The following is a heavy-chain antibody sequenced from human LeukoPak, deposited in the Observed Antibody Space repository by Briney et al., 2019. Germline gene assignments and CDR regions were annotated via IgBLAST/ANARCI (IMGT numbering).Heavy chain of an antibody. D-gene: IGHD2-2*01. J-gene: IGHJ3*02. Sequence: GGSLRLSCAASGFTFSNYAMSWVRQAPGKGREWLSAISGSGGSTYYADSVKGRFTISRDNSMSSLYLQMNSLRAEDTAVYYCAKDRRLGYCTSTSCASFDMWGQGTLVTVSS. CDR3: AKDRRLGYCTSTSCASFDM. V-gene: IGHV3-23*01. CDR1: GFTFSNYA. CDR2: ISGSGGST.